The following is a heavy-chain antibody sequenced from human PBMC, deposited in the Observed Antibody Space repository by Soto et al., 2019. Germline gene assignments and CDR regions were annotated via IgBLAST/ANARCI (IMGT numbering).Heavy chain of an antibody. D-gene: IGHD5-12*01. V-gene: IGHV3-23*01. CDR3: AKDDRYSGYGWFDP. CDR1: GFAFSGYA. Sequence: PGGSLRLSCAASGFAFSGYAINWVRQAPGKGLEWVSIISGSGTSTYYADSVKGRFTISRDNSKNTLYLQMNSLRAEDTAVYYCAKDDRYSGYGWFDPWGQGTLVTVSS. CDR2: ISGSGTST. J-gene: IGHJ5*02.